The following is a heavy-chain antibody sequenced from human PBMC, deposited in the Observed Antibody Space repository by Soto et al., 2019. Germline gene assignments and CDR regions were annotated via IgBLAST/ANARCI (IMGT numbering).Heavy chain of an antibody. Sequence: SCGSLRLSCVASGFIVIKYSMNWVLHAPGKGLEWLSYISSNSVTIYYADSVRGRFTIFRDNGKNSLYLQMSSLRDEDTAVYYCAREDILGTRSFDYWGQGDLVTVSS. CDR1: GFIVIKYS. CDR2: ISSNSVTI. V-gene: IGHV3-48*02. CDR3: AREDILGTRSFDY. D-gene: IGHD1-26*01. J-gene: IGHJ4*02.